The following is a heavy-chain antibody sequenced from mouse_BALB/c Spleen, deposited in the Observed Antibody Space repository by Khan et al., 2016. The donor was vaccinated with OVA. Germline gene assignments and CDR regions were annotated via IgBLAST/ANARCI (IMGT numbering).Heavy chain of an antibody. D-gene: IGHD1-2*01. J-gene: IGHJ3*01. Sequence: EVQLQESGPGLVKPSQSLSLTCTVTDYSITSDYAWNWIRQFPGNTLEWMGYISYSGYTSYNPSLKSRISITRDTSKNQFFLQLNSVTTEDTATDYCARGVTTATSAWFAYWGQGTLVTVSA. CDR2: ISYSGYT. V-gene: IGHV3-2*02. CDR1: DYSITSDYA. CDR3: ARGVTTATSAWFAY.